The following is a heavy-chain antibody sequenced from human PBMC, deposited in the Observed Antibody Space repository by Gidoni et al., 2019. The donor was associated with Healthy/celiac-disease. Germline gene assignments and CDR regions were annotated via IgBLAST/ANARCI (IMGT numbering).Heavy chain of an antibody. V-gene: IGHV4-34*01. CDR3: AGLWFGEGDYYYYGMDV. D-gene: IGHD3-10*01. J-gene: IGHJ6*02. CDR2: INHSGST. Sequence: QVQLQQWGAGLLKPSETLSLTCAVYGGSFSGYYWSWIRQPPGKGLEWIGEINHSGSTNYNPSLKSRVTISVDTSKNQFSLKLSSVTAADTAVYYCAGLWFGEGDYYYYGMDVWGQGTTVTVSS. CDR1: GGSFSGYY.